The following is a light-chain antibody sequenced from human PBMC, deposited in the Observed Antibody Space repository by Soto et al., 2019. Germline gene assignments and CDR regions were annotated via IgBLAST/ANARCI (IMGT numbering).Light chain of an antibody. V-gene: IGLV3-1*01. CDR1: KLGDKY. J-gene: IGLJ2*01. CDR2: EDT. CDR3: QAWDSSSVV. Sequence: SYELTQSPSVSVSPGQTATITCSGDKLGDKYAYWYQQKPGQSPVVVIYEDTKRPSGIPERFSGSNSGNTATLTISGTQAIDEADYYCQAWDSSSVVFGGGTKLTVL.